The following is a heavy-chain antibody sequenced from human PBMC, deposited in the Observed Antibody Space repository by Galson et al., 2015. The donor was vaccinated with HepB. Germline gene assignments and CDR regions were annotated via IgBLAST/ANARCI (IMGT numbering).Heavy chain of an antibody. CDR1: GGTFSSYA. Sequence: SVKVSCKASGGTFSSYAISWVRQAPGQGLEWMGGIIPIFGIANYAQKFQGRVTITADESTSTAYMELSSLRSEDTAVYYCASAPPRGGQLWSGRIAAAGRVLDYWGQGTLVTVSS. V-gene: IGHV1-69*13. D-gene: IGHD6-13*01. J-gene: IGHJ4*02. CDR3: ASAPPRGGQLWSGRIAAAGRVLDY. CDR2: IIPIFGIA.